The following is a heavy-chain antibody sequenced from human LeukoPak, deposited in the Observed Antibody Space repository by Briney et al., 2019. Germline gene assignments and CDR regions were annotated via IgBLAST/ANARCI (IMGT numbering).Heavy chain of an antibody. CDR3: ARDGHYYGMDV. Sequence: NPSETLSLTCTVSGGSISSYYWSWIRQPPGKGLEWIGYIYYSGSTNYNPSLKSRVTISVDTSKNQFSLKLSSVTAADTAVYYCARDGHYYGMDVWGQGTTVTVSS. V-gene: IGHV4-59*12. CDR1: GGSISSYY. CDR2: IYYSGST. J-gene: IGHJ6*02.